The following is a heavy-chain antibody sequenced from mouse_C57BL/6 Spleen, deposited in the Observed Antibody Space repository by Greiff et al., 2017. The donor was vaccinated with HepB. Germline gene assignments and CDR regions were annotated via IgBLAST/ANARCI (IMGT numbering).Heavy chain of an antibody. CDR1: GYAFSSSW. V-gene: IGHV1-82*01. J-gene: IGHJ2*01. CDR3: ARLTNLYFDY. CDR2: IYPGDGDT. Sequence: QVQLKQSGPELVKPGASVKISCKASGYAFSSSWMNWVKQRPGKGLEWIGRIYPGDGDTNYNGKFKGKATLTADKSSSTAYMQLSSLTSEDSAVYFCARLTNLYFDYWGQGTTLTVSS.